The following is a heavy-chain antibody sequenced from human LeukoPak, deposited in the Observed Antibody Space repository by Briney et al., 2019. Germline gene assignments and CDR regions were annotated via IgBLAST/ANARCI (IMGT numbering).Heavy chain of an antibody. CDR2: IYYSGST. CDR1: GGSISSYY. CDR3: ARGDTVPYYYYMDV. V-gene: IGHV4-59*08. J-gene: IGHJ6*03. Sequence: PSETLSLTCTVSGGSISSYYWSWIRQPPGKGLEWIGYIYYSGSTNYNPSLKSRVTISVDTSKNQFSLKLSSVTAADTAVYYCARGDTVPYYYYMDVWGKGTTVTVSS.